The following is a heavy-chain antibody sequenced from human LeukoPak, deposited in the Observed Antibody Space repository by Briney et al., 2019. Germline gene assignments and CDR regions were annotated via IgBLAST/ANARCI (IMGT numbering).Heavy chain of an antibody. D-gene: IGHD5-18*01. CDR2: ISSSSSYI. Sequence: GGPLRLSCAASGFTFSSYSMNWVRQAPGKGLEWVSSISSSSSYIYYADSVKGRFTISRDNAKNTLYLQMNSLRAEDTAVYYCAREGYSYGNYFDYWGQGTLVTVSS. J-gene: IGHJ4*02. V-gene: IGHV3-21*01. CDR3: AREGYSYGNYFDY. CDR1: GFTFSSYS.